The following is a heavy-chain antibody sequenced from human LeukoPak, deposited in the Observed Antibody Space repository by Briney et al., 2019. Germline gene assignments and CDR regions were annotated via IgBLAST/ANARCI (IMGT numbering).Heavy chain of an antibody. CDR1: GFTFSTSS. D-gene: IGHD6-6*01. CDR3: ARIRAPSYYFDY. CDR2: ISISSTTI. Sequence: QPGGSLRLSCAASGFTFSTSSVNWVRQAPGKGLEWVSYISISSTTIYYADSVRGRFTISRDNAKSSLYLQMNSLRDEDTAVYYCARIRAPSYYFDYWGQGTLVTVSS. V-gene: IGHV3-48*02. J-gene: IGHJ4*02.